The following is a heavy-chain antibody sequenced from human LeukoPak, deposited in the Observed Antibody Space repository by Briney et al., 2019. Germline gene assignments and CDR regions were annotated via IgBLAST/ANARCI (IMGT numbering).Heavy chain of an antibody. D-gene: IGHD5-18*01. J-gene: IGHJ6*03. V-gene: IGHV3-13*01. Sequence: GGSLRLSCAASGFTFSSYDMHWVRQPTGKGLDWVSGIGTAGDIYYAGSVKCRFTISRENAKNSLYLQMNSLRAEDTAVYYCARDSQLWYIYYYYYYMDVWGKGTTVTISS. CDR1: GFTFSSYD. CDR3: ARDSQLWYIYYYYYYMDV. CDR2: IGTAGDI.